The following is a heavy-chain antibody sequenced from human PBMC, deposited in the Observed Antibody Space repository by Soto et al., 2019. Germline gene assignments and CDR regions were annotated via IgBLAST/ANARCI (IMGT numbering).Heavy chain of an antibody. CDR3: AGRYCTGGSCYRP. J-gene: IGHJ4*02. D-gene: IGHD2-15*01. CDR2: INHDGIT. V-gene: IGHV4-34*01. Sequence: QVQLQQWGAGLLKPSETLSLTCAISGGSFSGYYWSWIRQPPGKGLEWIGEINHDGITNYNPSLKSRVPRSLDTSKTQFSLKRTSVTAADTAVYYCAGRYCTGGSCYRPWGQGTLVTVSS. CDR1: GGSFSGYY.